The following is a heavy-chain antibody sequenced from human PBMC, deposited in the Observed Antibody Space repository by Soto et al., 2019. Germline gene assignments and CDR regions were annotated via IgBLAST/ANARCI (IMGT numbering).Heavy chain of an antibody. Sequence: QVQLVQSGAEVKKPGSSVKVSCTASGGTFSNYAISWVRQAPGQGLEWMGGIIRIFGTTNYAQRFQGRVTITADESTTTAYMELSSLRPEDTAVYYGAGVSSSWYKDYFDYWGQGTLVTVSS. CDR3: AGVSSSWYKDYFDY. CDR2: IIRIFGTT. D-gene: IGHD6-13*01. CDR1: GGTFSNYA. J-gene: IGHJ4*02. V-gene: IGHV1-69*12.